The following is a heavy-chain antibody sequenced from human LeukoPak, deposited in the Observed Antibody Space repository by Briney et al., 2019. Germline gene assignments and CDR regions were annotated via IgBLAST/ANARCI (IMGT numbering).Heavy chain of an antibody. Sequence: SETLSLTCTVSGGSLSTYYWSWIRQPPGKGLEWIGYIYYSGSTNYNPSLKSRVTISVDTSTNQFSLKLSSVTAADTAVYYCARGSYGDYYNWFDPWGQGTLVTVSS. V-gene: IGHV4-59*01. CDR3: ARGSYGDYYNWFDP. CDR2: IYYSGST. CDR1: GGSLSTYY. D-gene: IGHD4-17*01. J-gene: IGHJ5*02.